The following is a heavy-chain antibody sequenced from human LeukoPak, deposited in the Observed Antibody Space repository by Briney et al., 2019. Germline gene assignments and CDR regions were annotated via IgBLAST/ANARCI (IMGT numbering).Heavy chain of an antibody. V-gene: IGHV1-2*02. CDR2: INPNSGGT. J-gene: IGHJ4*02. CDR3: ARVQVRGVIITSLGY. D-gene: IGHD3-10*01. CDR1: GYTFTGYY. Sequence: ASVKVSCKASGYTFTGYYMHWVRQARGQGLEWMGWINPNSGGTNYAQKFQGRVTMTRDTSISTAYMELSRLRSDDTAVYYCARVQVRGVIITSLGYWGQGTLVTVSS.